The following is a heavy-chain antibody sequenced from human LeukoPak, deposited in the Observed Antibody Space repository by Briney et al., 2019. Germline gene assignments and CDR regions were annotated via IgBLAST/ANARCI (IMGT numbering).Heavy chain of an antibody. V-gene: IGHV1-2*02. J-gene: IGHJ5*02. D-gene: IGHD2/OR15-2a*01. CDR2: INPYSGGT. CDR3: ARDLSPGSSYNWFDP. Sequence: ASVNVSCKASGYTFTGYYMNWVRQAPGQGLEWMGWINPYSGGTNHAQKFQGRVTMTRDTSISTAYMELSRLRSDDTAVYYCARDLSPGSSYNWFDPWGQGTLVTVSS. CDR1: GYTFTGYY.